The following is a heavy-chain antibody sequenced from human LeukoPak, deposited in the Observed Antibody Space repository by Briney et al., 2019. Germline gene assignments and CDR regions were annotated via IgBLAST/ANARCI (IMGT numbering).Heavy chain of an antibody. Sequence: KTGESLKISCKGSGYSFTTYWIGWVRQMPGKGLEWMGIIYPGDSDTRYRSSFQGQGAISADKSTSTAYLQWSSLKASDTAMYYCARHPHFYDILTGYYYYYMDVWGKGTTVTISS. V-gene: IGHV5-51*01. CDR2: IYPGDSDT. CDR1: GYSFTTYW. J-gene: IGHJ6*03. D-gene: IGHD3-9*01. CDR3: ARHPHFYDILTGYYYYYMDV.